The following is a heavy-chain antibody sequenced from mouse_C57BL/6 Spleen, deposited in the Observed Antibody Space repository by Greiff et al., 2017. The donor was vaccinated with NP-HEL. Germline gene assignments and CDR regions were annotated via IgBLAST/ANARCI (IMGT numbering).Heavy chain of an antibody. D-gene: IGHD1-1*02. Sequence: QVQLQQSGAELVRPGASVTLSCKASGYTFTDYEMHWVKQTPVHGLEWIGAIDPETGGTAYNQKFKGKAILTADKSSSTAYMELRSLTSEDSAVYYCTRSGLGNYVDYWGQGTTLTVSS. J-gene: IGHJ2*01. V-gene: IGHV1-15*01. CDR3: TRSGLGNYVDY. CDR2: IDPETGGT. CDR1: GYTFTDYE.